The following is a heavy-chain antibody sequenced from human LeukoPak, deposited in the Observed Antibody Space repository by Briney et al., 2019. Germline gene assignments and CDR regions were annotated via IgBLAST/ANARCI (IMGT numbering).Heavy chain of an antibody. D-gene: IGHD5-18*01. CDR1: GYTFTSYG. CDR2: MNPNSGNT. Sequence: ASVKVSCKASGYTFTSYGINWVRQATGQGLEWMGWMNPNSGNTGYAQKFQGRVTMTRNTSISTAYMELSSLRSEDTAVYYCARGQSGGYSYGTDYWGQGTLVTVSS. V-gene: IGHV1-8*01. CDR3: ARGQSGGYSYGTDY. J-gene: IGHJ4*02.